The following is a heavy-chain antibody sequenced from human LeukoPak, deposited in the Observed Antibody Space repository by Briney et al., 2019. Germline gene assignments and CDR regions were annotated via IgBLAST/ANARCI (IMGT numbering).Heavy chain of an antibody. J-gene: IGHJ4*02. V-gene: IGHV3-33*01. D-gene: IGHD3-10*01. CDR1: GFTVSSYG. CDR2: IWYDGSNK. CDR3: ARDRRFGELSLDF. Sequence: PGRSLTLSCAVYGFTVSSYGMHWVRQAPGKGLEWAAVIWYDGSNKYYADSVKGRFTISRVNSKDTLYLQMNSLRAEDRAVYYCARDRRFGELSLDFWGQGTLVTVSS.